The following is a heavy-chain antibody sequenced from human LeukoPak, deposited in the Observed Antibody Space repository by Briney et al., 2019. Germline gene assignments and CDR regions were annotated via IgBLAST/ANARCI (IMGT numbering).Heavy chain of an antibody. Sequence: GGSLRLSCAASGFTFSSYAMTWVRQAPGKGLEWVSGISGNADRTYDADSVKGRFTISRDNSRATLYLQMNSLRAEDTAVYYCAKEDVAQIHNWGQGTLVTVSS. CDR2: ISGNADRT. V-gene: IGHV3-23*01. CDR3: AKEDVAQIHN. D-gene: IGHD5-24*01. J-gene: IGHJ4*02. CDR1: GFTFSSYA.